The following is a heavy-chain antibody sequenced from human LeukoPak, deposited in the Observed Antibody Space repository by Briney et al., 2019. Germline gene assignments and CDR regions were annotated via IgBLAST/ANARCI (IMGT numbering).Heavy chain of an antibody. Sequence: GGSLRLSCAASGFTFSSFWMHWVAQPPGKGLVWVSRVSDDGSTTTYADSVKGRFTISRDNAKNTLYLQMNSLRPEDTAVYYCVRHNAARAFDIWGQGTMVIVSS. D-gene: IGHD1-1*01. CDR3: VRHNAARAFDI. V-gene: IGHV3-74*03. J-gene: IGHJ3*02. CDR1: GFTFSSFW. CDR2: VSDDGSTT.